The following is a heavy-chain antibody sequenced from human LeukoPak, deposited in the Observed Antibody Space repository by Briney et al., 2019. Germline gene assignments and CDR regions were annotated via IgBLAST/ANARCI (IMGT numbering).Heavy chain of an antibody. CDR3: ARDLDSSGLRHFDY. V-gene: IGHV1-18*01. D-gene: IGHD3-22*01. CDR2: ISAYNGNT. CDR1: GYTFTSYG. J-gene: IGHJ4*02. Sequence: GSVKVSCKGSGYTFTSYGISWGGQAPGKRVEWGGWISAYNGNTNYAQKLQGRVTMTTDTSTSTAYMELRSLRSDDTAVYYCARDLDSSGLRHFDYWGQGTLVTVSS.